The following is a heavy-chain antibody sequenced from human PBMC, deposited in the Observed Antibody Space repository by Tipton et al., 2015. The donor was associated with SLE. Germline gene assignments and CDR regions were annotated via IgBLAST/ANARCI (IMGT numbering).Heavy chain of an antibody. CDR3: ARDSSPPYYYCYMDV. CDR1: GASLFGYY. V-gene: IGHV3-11*01. CDR2: ISSSGSAI. J-gene: IGHJ6*03. D-gene: IGHD6-6*01. Sequence: LSLTCAVSGASLFGYYWSWIRQAPGKGLEWVSYISSSGSAIHYADSVKGRFTISRDNAKNSLYLQMNSLRAEDTAVYYCARDSSPPYYYCYMDVWGKGTTVTVSS.